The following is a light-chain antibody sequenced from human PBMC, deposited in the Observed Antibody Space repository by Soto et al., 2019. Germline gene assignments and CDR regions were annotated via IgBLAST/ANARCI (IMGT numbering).Light chain of an antibody. Sequence: DIVMTQSPLSLPVTPVEPASISCRSSQSLLHSDGYNYLDWFLQRPGQSPQLLIYLGSSRASGVPYRFSGSGSGTDFTLKISRVEAEDVGVYYCMQALQTPLTFGGGTKVDIK. J-gene: IGKJ4*01. CDR3: MQALQTPLT. V-gene: IGKV2-28*01. CDR2: LGS. CDR1: QSLLHSDGYNY.